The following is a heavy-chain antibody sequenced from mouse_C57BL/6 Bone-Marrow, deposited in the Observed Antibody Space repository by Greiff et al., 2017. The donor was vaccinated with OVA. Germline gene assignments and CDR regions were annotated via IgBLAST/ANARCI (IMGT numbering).Heavy chain of an antibody. CDR3: ARGEWLRFDY. V-gene: IGHV3-6*01. J-gene: IGHJ2*01. Sequence: EVKLQESGPGLVKPSQSLSLTCSVTGYSITSGYYWNWIRQFPGNKLEWMGYISYDGSNNYNPSLKNRISITRDTSKNQFFLKLNSVTTEDTATYYCARGEWLRFDYWGQGTTLTVSS. CDR1: GYSITSGYY. CDR2: ISYDGSN. D-gene: IGHD2-2*01.